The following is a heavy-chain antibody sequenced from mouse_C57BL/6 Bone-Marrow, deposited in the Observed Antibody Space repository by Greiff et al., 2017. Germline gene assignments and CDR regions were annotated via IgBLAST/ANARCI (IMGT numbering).Heavy chain of an antibody. CDR3: AAPYYYGSSYYAY. CDR1: GYTFTDYY. D-gene: IGHD1-1*01. Sequence: QVQLQQSGAELVKPGASVKISGKASGYTFTDYYINWVKQRPGQGLEWIGKIGPGSGSTNYNEKFKGKATLTAEKSSSTAYMQLSTLPSEDSAVSFCAAPYYYGSSYYAYWGQGTTLTVSS. V-gene: IGHV1-77*01. J-gene: IGHJ2*01. CDR2: IGPGSGST.